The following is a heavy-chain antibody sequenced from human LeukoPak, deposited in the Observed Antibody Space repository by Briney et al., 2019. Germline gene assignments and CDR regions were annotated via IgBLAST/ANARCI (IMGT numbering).Heavy chain of an antibody. CDR1: GGTFSSYA. CDR2: IIPIFGTA. D-gene: IGHD3-3*01. Sequence: ASVKVSCKASGGTFSSYAISWVRQAPGQGLEWMGGIIPIFGTANYAQKFQGRVTITTDESTSTAYMELSSLRSEDTAVYYCAGRRYDFWSGSYTDYYYYYMDVWGKGTTVTVSS. CDR3: AGRRYDFWSGSYTDYYYYYMDV. J-gene: IGHJ6*03. V-gene: IGHV1-69*05.